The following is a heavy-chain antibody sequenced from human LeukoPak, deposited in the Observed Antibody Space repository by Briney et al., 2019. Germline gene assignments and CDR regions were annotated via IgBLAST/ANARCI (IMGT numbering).Heavy chain of an antibody. D-gene: IGHD3-10*01. V-gene: IGHV1-69*13. J-gene: IGHJ4*02. CDR1: GGTFSSYA. Sequence: ASVKVSCKASGGTFSSYAISWVRQAPGQGLEWMGGIIPIFGTANYAQKFQGRVTITADESTSTAYMELSSLRSEDTAVYYCARAPGALFYGSGSYYFDYWGQGTLVTVSS. CDR3: ARAPGALFYGSGSYYFDY. CDR2: IIPIFGTA.